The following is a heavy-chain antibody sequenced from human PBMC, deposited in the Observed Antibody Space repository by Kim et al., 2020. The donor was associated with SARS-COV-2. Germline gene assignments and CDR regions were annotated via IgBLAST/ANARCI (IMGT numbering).Heavy chain of an antibody. D-gene: IGHD1-26*01. CDR2: ISYDGSNK. CDR3: AREIRELDYYYYYYGMDV. Sequence: GGSPRLSCAASGFTFSSYAMHWVRQAPGKGLEWVAVISYDGSNKYYVDSVKGRFTISRDNSKNTLYLQMNSLRAEDTAVYYCAREIRELDYYYYYYGMDVWGQGTTVTVSS. CDR1: GFTFSSYA. J-gene: IGHJ6*02. V-gene: IGHV3-30*04.